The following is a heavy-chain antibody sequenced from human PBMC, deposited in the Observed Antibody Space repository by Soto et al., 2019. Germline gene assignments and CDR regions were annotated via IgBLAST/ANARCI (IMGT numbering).Heavy chain of an antibody. J-gene: IGHJ3*02. CDR2: IYPGDSDT. V-gene: IGHV5-51*01. Sequence: GESLKISCKGSGYSFTSYWIGWVRQMPGKGLEWMGIIYPGDSDTRYSPSFQGQVTISADKSISTAYLQWSSLKASDTAMYYCARRDRYDYIWGSYRPSPHPDDAFDIWGQGTMVT. D-gene: IGHD3-16*02. CDR1: GYSFTSYW. CDR3: ARRDRYDYIWGSYRPSPHPDDAFDI.